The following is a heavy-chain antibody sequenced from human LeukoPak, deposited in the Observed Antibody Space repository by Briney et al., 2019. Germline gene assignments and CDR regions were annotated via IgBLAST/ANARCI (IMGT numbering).Heavy chain of an antibody. CDR1: GYTFTSYY. D-gene: IGHD6-13*01. CDR3: ARAQQLVFGAFDI. Sequence: ASVKVSCKASGYTFTSYYMHWVRQAPGQGLKWMGIINPSGGSTSYAQKFQGRVTMTRDTSTSTVYMELSSLRSEDTAVYYCARAQQLVFGAFDIWGQGTMVTVSS. J-gene: IGHJ3*02. CDR2: INPSGGST. V-gene: IGHV1-46*03.